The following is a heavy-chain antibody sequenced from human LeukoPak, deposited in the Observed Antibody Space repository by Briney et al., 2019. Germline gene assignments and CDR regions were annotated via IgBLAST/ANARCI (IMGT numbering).Heavy chain of an antibody. Sequence: ASVKVSCKASGYTFTRYYMHWVRQAPGQGLEWMGIINPSGGSTSYAQKFQGRVTMTRDTSTSTVYMELSSLRSEDTAVYYCARPRAVRGGFDYWGQGTLVTVSS. J-gene: IGHJ4*02. D-gene: IGHD3-10*01. CDR2: INPSGGST. CDR3: ARPRAVRGGFDY. CDR1: GYTFTRYY. V-gene: IGHV1-46*01.